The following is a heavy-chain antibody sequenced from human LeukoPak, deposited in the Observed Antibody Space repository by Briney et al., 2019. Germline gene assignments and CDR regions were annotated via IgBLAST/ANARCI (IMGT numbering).Heavy chain of an antibody. V-gene: IGHV3-23*01. CDR3: AQEHFDTSGYYSRFDN. Sequence: GGSLRLSCAAAGFTFPRHAMSWVRQAPGKGLEWVASRAGSGGSTHYADSVKGRFTISSDNSQNTAYLHMNSLRADDTAVYYCAQEHFDTSGYYSRFDNWGQGILVTVSS. D-gene: IGHD3-22*01. CDR2: RAGSGGST. CDR1: GFTFPRHA. J-gene: IGHJ4*02.